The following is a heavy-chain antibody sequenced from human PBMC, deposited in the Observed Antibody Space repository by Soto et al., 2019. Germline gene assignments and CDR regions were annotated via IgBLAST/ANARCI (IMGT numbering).Heavy chain of an antibody. CDR2: IYYSGST. CDR3: ARVLQDYDFWSGYLQE. D-gene: IGHD3-3*01. V-gene: IGHV4-61*01. J-gene: IGHJ4*02. Sequence: PSETLSLTCTVSCGSVSSGSYYWSWIRQPPGKGLEWIGYIYYSGSTNYNPSLKSRVTISVDTSKNQFSLRLSSVTAADTAVYYCARVLQDYDFWSGYLQEWGQGTLVTVSS. CDR1: CGSVSSGSYY.